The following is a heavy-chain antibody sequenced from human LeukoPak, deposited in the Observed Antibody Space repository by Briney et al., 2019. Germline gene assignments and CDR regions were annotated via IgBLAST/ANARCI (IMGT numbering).Heavy chain of an antibody. D-gene: IGHD6-19*01. V-gene: IGHV4-4*07. CDR2: IYSSGSV. J-gene: IGHJ5*02. CDR3: ARDIAVAGTGNWFDP. Sequence: PSETLSLTCTVSGGSVSSDYWSWIRQPAGKGLEWIGRIYSSGSVTYNPSLKSRVTMSVDTSKNQFSLRLTSVTAADTAVYYCARDIAVAGTGNWFDPWGQGTLVTVSS. CDR1: GGSVSSDY.